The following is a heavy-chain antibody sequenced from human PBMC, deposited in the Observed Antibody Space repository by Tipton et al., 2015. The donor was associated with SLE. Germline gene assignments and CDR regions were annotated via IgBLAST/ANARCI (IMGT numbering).Heavy chain of an antibody. V-gene: IGHV4-59*01. Sequence: GLVKPSETLSLTCSVSGGSISSYSYNWIRQPPGKGLEWIANIYYSESTNYNPSLKSRVTISVDTSKNQFSLKLRSVTAADTAVYYCARDRGGSFLFDYWGQGTLVTVSS. CDR3: ARDRGGSFLFDY. CDR1: GGSISSYS. J-gene: IGHJ4*02. D-gene: IGHD1-26*01. CDR2: IYYSEST.